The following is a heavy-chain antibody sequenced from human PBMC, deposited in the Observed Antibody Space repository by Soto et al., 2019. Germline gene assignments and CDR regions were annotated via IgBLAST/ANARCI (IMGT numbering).Heavy chain of an antibody. J-gene: IGHJ5*02. CDR2: ISGSGGST. V-gene: IGHV3-23*01. CDR1: GFTFSSYA. CDR3: AKELRFLEWLSSANWFDP. D-gene: IGHD3-3*01. Sequence: EVQLLESGGGLVQPGGSLRLSCAASGFTFSSYAMSWVRQAPGKGLEWVSAISGSGGSTYYADSVKGRFTISRDNSKNTLYLQMNSLRAEDTAVYYCAKELRFLEWLSSANWFDPCGQGTLVTVSS.